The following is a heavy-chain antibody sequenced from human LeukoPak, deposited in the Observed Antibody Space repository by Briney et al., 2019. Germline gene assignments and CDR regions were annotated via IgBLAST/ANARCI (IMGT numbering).Heavy chain of an antibody. CDR2: IKSKTDGGTT. CDR1: GFTFSNAW. J-gene: IGHJ4*02. Sequence: GGSLRLPYAASGFTFSNAWMSWVRQAPGKGLEWVGRIKSKTDGGTTDYAAPVKGRFTISRDDSKNTLYLQMNSLKTEDTAVYYCTPQGDGTMIVVVNDWGQGTLVTVSS. CDR3: TPQGDGTMIVVVND. V-gene: IGHV3-15*01. D-gene: IGHD3-22*01.